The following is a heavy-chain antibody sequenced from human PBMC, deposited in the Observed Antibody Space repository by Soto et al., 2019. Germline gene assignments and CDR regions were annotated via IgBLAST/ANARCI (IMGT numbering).Heavy chain of an antibody. CDR2: IYYAGST. Sequence: SETLSLTCTVSGGSMTRNYSAWLRQPPGKGLEWVGYIYYAGSTSYNPSLKRRVTLSLETSKSQFSLRLTSVTASDTAVYYCARLGNYYQSLDPWGQGTTVSVSS. V-gene: IGHV4-59*08. CDR3: ARLGNYYQSLDP. D-gene: IGHD3-22*01. CDR1: GGSMTRNY. J-gene: IGHJ6*02.